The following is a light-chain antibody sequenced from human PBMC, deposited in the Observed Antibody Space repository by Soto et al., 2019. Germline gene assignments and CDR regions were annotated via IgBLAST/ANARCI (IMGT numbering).Light chain of an antibody. V-gene: IGKV1-39*01. CDR1: QSISSY. J-gene: IGKJ4*01. CDR2: AAS. CDR3: QQRSSAPS. Sequence: DIQMTQSPSSLSASVGDRVTITCRASQSISSYLNWYRQKPGKAPKLLIYAASSLQSGVPSRFSGSGSGTDFTHTISSLQPEDSATYYCQQRSSAPSFGGGTKVEIK.